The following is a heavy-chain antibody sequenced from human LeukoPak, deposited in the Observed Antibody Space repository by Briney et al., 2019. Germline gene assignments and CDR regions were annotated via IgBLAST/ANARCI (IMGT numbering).Heavy chain of an antibody. V-gene: IGHV3-23*01. J-gene: IGHJ4*02. CDR1: GFTFSSYA. Sequence: SGGSLGLSCAASGFTFSSYAMSWVRQAPGKGLEWVSAISGSGGSTYYADSVKGRFTISRDNSKNTLYLQMNSLRAEDTAVYCCAKDVGGATPYDYWGQGTLVTVSS. D-gene: IGHD1-26*01. CDR2: ISGSGGST. CDR3: AKDVGGATPYDY.